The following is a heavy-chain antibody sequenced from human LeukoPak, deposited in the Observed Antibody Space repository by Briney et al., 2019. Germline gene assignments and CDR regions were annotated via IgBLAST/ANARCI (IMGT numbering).Heavy chain of an antibody. CDR3: ARDSMDLGNSDAFDI. J-gene: IGHJ3*02. CDR1: GFTFSEYY. Sequence: GGSLRLSCAASGFTFSEYYMSWIRQAPGKGLEWVSYISSSGSTIYYADSVKGRFTISRDNAKNSLYLQMNSLRAEDTAVYYCARDSMDLGNSDAFDIWGQGTMVTVSS. V-gene: IGHV3-11*04. D-gene: IGHD3-10*01. CDR2: ISSSGSTI.